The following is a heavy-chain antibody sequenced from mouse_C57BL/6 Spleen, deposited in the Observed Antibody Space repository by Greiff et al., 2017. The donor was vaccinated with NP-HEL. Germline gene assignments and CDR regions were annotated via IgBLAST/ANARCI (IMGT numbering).Heavy chain of an antibody. J-gene: IGHJ1*03. CDR2: IHPNSGST. V-gene: IGHV1-64*01. D-gene: IGHD1-1*01. CDR1: GYTFTSYW. CDR3: ARESFITTEGYFDV. Sequence: QVQLKQPGAELVKPGASVKLSCKASGYTFTSYWMHWVKQRPGQGLEWIGMIHPNSGSTNYNEKFKSKATLTVDKSSSTAYMQLSSLTSEDSAVYYCARESFITTEGYFDVWGTGTTVTVSS.